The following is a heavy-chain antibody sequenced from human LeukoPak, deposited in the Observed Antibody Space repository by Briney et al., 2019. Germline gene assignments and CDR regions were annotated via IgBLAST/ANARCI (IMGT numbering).Heavy chain of an antibody. CDR1: GYTFTSYY. Sequence: GASVKVSCEASGYTFTSYYMHWVRQATGQGLEWMVIINPSGGSTSYAQKFQGRVTMTREMSTSTVYMELSSLRSEDTAVYYCARALRVTMILLYYWGQGTLVTVSS. J-gene: IGHJ4*02. V-gene: IGHV1-46*01. CDR2: INPSGGST. CDR3: ARALRVTMILLYY. D-gene: IGHD3-22*01.